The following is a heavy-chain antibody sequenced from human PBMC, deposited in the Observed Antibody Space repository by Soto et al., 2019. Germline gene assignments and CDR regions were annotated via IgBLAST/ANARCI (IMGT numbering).Heavy chain of an antibody. J-gene: IGHJ4*02. CDR3: ARDAGSFDY. CDR1: GFTFSSYS. D-gene: IGHD3-10*01. V-gene: IGHV4-34*01. CDR2: INHSGST. Sequence: GSLRLSCAASGFTFSSYSMNWVRQAPGKGLEWIGEINHSGSTNYNPSLKSRVTISVDTSKSHFSLKLSSVTAADTAVYYCARDAGSFDYWGQGTL.